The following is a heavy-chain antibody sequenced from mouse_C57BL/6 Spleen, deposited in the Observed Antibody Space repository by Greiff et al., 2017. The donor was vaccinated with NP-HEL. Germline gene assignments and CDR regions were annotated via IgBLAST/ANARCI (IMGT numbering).Heavy chain of an antibody. Sequence: EVQLQQSGPELVKPGASVKISCKASGYTFTDYYMNWVKQSHGKSLEWIGDINPNNGGTSYNQKFKGKATLTVDKSSSTAYMELRSLTSEDSAVYYCARDHGVDYWGQGTSVTVSS. V-gene: IGHV1-26*01. CDR1: GYTFTDYY. CDR3: ARDHGVDY. CDR2: INPNNGGT. J-gene: IGHJ4*01.